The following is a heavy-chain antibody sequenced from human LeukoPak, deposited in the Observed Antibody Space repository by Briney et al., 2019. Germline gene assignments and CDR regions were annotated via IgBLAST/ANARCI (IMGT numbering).Heavy chain of an antibody. V-gene: IGHV4-59*01. CDR1: GGSFSYYH. J-gene: IGHJ4*02. Sequence: NSSETLSLTCTISGGSFSYYHWSWIRQPPGKGLEWIGYNYYSGSTNYNPSLKSRVTISVDTPKNQFSLKLRSVTAADTAVYYCARGGSRSSSWFYFDYWGQGSLVTVSS. D-gene: IGHD6-13*01. CDR2: NYYSGST. CDR3: ARGGSRSSSWFYFDY.